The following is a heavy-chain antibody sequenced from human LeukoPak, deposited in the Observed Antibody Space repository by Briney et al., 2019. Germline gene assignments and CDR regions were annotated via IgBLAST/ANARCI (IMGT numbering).Heavy chain of an antibody. J-gene: IGHJ4*02. Sequence: GGSPRLSCAASGFTFDDYGMSWVRQAPGKGLEWVSGINWNGGSTGYADSVKGRFTISRDNAKNSLYLQMNSLRAEDTALYYCARAGGLYSSSWFDYWGQGTLVTVSS. CDR2: INWNGGST. CDR1: GFTFDDYG. CDR3: ARAGGLYSSSWFDY. V-gene: IGHV3-20*04. D-gene: IGHD6-13*01.